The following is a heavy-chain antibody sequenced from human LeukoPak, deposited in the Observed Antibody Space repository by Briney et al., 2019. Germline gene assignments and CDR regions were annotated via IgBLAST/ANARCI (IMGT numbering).Heavy chain of an antibody. CDR1: GFTFDDYG. D-gene: IGHD3-22*01. J-gene: IGHJ4*02. CDR3: ARVLRYYYDSSGYYFDY. CDR2: INWNGGST. V-gene: IGHV3-20*04. Sequence: PGGSLRLSCAASGFTFDDYGMSWVRQAPGKGLEWVSGINWNGGSTGYADSVKGRFTISRDNAKNSLYLQMNSLRGEDTALYYCARVLRYYYDSSGYYFDYWGQGTLVTVSS.